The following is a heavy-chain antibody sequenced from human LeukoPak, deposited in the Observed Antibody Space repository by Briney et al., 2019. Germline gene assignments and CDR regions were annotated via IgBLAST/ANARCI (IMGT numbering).Heavy chain of an antibody. CDR2: ISGSGGST. CDR3: AKARCSGGSCYFSSLDY. D-gene: IGHD2-15*01. V-gene: IGHV3-23*01. Sequence: GGSLRLSCAASGFTFSSYAMSWVRRAPGKGLEWVSAISGSGGSTYYADSVKGRFTISRDNSKNTLYLQMNSLRAEDTAVYYCAKARCSGGSCYFSSLDYWGQGTLVTVSS. J-gene: IGHJ4*02. CDR1: GFTFSSYA.